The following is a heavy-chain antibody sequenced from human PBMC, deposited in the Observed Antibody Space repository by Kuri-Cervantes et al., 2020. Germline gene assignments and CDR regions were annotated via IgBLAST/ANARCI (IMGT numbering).Heavy chain of an antibody. D-gene: IGHD1-20*01. J-gene: IGHJ5*02. V-gene: IGHV3-33*05. CDR3: AKDVGPTITGTKFDP. CDR1: GFTFSSYG. CDR2: ISYDGSNK. Sequence: GGSLRLSCAASGFTFSSYGMHWVRQAPGEGLEWVAVISYDGSNKYYADSVKGRFTISRDNSKNTLYLQMNSLRAEDTAVYYCAKDVGPTITGTKFDPWGQGTLVTVSS.